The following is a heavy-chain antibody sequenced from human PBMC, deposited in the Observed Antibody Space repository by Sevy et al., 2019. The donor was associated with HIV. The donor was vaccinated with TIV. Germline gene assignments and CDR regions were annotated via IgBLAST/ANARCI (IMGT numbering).Heavy chain of an antibody. D-gene: IGHD3-3*01. CDR3: ARGVGAYDFWSGYLY. CDR1: GFTFDDYA. V-gene: IGHV3-43D*04. CDR2: ISWDGGST. J-gene: IGHJ4*02. Sequence: GGSLRLSCAASGFTFDDYAMHWVRQAPGKGLEWVSLISWDGGSTYYADSVKGRFTISRDNSKNSLYLQMNSLRAEDTALYYCARGVGAYDFWSGYLYWGQRTLVTVSS.